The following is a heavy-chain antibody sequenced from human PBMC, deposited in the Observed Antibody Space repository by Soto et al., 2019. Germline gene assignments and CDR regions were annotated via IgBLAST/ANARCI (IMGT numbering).Heavy chain of an antibody. Sequence: QLQLQESGPGLVKPSETLSLTCTVSGGSISSSSYYWGWIRQPPGKGLEWIGSIYYSGSTYYNPSLKSRVTISVDTSKNKFYLKLSSVTAADTAVYYCARIGAAKGLEYSNFDYWGQGTLVTVSS. CDR1: GGSISSSSYY. CDR2: IYYSGST. D-gene: IGHD4-4*01. V-gene: IGHV4-39*01. CDR3: ARIGAAKGLEYSNFDY. J-gene: IGHJ4*02.